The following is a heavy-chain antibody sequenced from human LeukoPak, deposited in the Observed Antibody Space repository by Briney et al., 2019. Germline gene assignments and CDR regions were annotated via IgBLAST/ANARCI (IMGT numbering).Heavy chain of an antibody. D-gene: IGHD3-22*01. J-gene: IGHJ4*02. Sequence: SETLSLTCAVYGGSFSGYYWSWIRQSPGKGLEWIGEINHSGSTNYNTSLKSRVTISVDTSKNQFSLKLSSVIAADTAVYYCARRLGYYYDSSGYYYWGQGTLVTVSS. CDR1: GGSFSGYY. CDR3: ARRLGYYYDSSGYYY. V-gene: IGHV4-34*01. CDR2: INHSGST.